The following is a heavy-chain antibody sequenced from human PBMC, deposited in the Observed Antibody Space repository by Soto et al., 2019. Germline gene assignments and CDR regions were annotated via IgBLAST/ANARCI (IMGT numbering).Heavy chain of an antibody. V-gene: IGHV1-69*02. CDR1: GGTFSSYT. D-gene: IGHD6-19*01. CDR3: ARSPPSPVAGIDY. Sequence: SVKVSCKASGGTFSSYTISWVRQAPGQGLEWMGRIIPILGIANYAQKFQGRVTITADKSTSTAYMELSSLRSEDTAVYYCARSPPSPVAGIDYWGQGTLVTVSS. CDR2: IIPILGIA. J-gene: IGHJ4*02.